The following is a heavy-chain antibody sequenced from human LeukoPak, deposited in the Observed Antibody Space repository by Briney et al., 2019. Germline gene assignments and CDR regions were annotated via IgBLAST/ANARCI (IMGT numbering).Heavy chain of an antibody. V-gene: IGHV1-3*01. CDR3: ARGHQAAGNFDI. D-gene: IGHD6-13*01. J-gene: IGHJ3*02. Sequence: ASVKVSCKASGYTFTSYAMHWVRQAPGQRLEWMGWINAGNGNTKYSQKFQGRVTITRDTSASTAYMELSSLRSDDTAVYYCARGHQAAGNFDIWGQGTMVTVSS. CDR2: INAGNGNT. CDR1: GYTFTSYA.